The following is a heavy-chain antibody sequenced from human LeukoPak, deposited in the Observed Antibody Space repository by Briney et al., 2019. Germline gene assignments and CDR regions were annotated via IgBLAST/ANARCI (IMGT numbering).Heavy chain of an antibody. CDR1: GFTFSSYG. V-gene: IGHV3-23*01. Sequence: GGSLRLSCAASGFTFSSYGMHWIRQVPGKGLEWVSAISGSGDRTYYADSVKGRFTISRDNSKNTLYLQVNSLRAEDTAVYYCVKDIDYWGRGTLVTVSS. J-gene: IGHJ4*02. CDR3: VKDIDY. CDR2: ISGSGDRT.